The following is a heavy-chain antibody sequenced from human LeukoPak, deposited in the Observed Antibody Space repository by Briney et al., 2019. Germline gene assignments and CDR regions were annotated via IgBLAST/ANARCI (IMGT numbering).Heavy chain of an antibody. CDR3: VRNRGHRLVGPTNYFDY. J-gene: IGHJ4*02. CDR2: ISGYNGNT. V-gene: IGHV1-18*01. Sequence: ASVKVSCKSSAYKFTNYFITWVRQAPGQGLEWMGWISGYNGNTNYAQKFQGRATMTTDTSTSTAYMDLRSLRSDDTAVYYCVRNRGHRLVGPTNYFDYWGQGTLVTVSS. D-gene: IGHD1-26*01. CDR1: AYKFTNYF.